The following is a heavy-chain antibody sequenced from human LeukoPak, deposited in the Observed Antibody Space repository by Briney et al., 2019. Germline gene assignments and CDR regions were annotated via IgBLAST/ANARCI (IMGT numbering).Heavy chain of an antibody. Sequence: GGSLRLSCAASGFTFSSYAMSWVRQAPGKGLEWVSTISGSGGSTYYADSVKGRFTISRDNSKNTLYLQMNSLRAEDTAVYYCAKAGNDGGDYYFDYWGQGTLVTVSS. J-gene: IGHJ4*02. CDR3: AKAGNDGGDYYFDY. V-gene: IGHV3-23*01. CDR2: ISGSGGST. D-gene: IGHD1-1*01. CDR1: GFTFSSYA.